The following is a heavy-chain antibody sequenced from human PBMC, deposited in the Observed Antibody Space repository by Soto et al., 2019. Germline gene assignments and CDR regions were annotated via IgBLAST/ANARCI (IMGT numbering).Heavy chain of an antibody. Sequence: ASETLSLTCTVSGGSISSSSYYWGWIRPPPGKGLEWIGSIYYSGSTYYNPSLKSRVTISVDTSKNQFSLKLSSVTAADTAVYYCARRRHGYSYGSLDYYGMDVWGQGTTVTVSS. J-gene: IGHJ6*02. CDR2: IYYSGST. CDR1: GGSISSSSYY. D-gene: IGHD5-18*01. CDR3: ARRRHGYSYGSLDYYGMDV. V-gene: IGHV4-39*01.